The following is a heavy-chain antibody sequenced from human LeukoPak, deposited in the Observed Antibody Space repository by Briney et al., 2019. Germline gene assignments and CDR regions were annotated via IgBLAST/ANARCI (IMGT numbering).Heavy chain of an antibody. CDR1: GFTFSSYA. D-gene: IGHD3-9*01. V-gene: IGHV3-33*06. CDR3: AKDSYDILTDDAFDI. J-gene: IGHJ3*02. CDR2: IWYDGSNK. Sequence: GGSLRLSCAASGFTFSSYAMSWVRQAPGKGLEWVAVIWYDGSNKYYADSVKGRFTISRDNSKNTLYLQMNSLRAEDTAVYYCAKDSYDILTDDAFDIWGQGTMVTVSS.